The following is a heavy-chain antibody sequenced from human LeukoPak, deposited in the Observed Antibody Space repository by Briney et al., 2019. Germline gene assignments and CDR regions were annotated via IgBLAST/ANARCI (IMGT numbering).Heavy chain of an antibody. CDR1: AFIFSSYD. Sequence: GGSLRLSCAASAFIFSSYDMHWVRQAPGKGLEWVALISHDGTNKQYADSVKGRFTISRDNSKNTLYLQMNSLRAEDTAVYYCVKDGLMRFFDYWGEGALVTDCS. D-gene: IGHD2-8*01. V-gene: IGHV3-30*18. CDR3: VKDGLMRFFDY. J-gene: IGHJ4*02. CDR2: ISHDGTNK.